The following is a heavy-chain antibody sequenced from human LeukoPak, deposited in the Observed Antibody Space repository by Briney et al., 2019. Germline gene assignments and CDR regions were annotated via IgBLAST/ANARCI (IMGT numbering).Heavy chain of an antibody. Sequence: GGSLRLSCAVSGFTVSGNYMSWVRQAPGKGLEWVSAISGSGGSTYYADSVKGRFTISRDNSKNTLYLQMNSLRAEDTAVYYCAKEVFYYYGSGSYYKGSPYFDYWGQGTLVTVSS. CDR1: GFTVSGNY. V-gene: IGHV3-23*01. CDR2: ISGSGGST. J-gene: IGHJ4*02. D-gene: IGHD3-10*01. CDR3: AKEVFYYYGSGSYYKGSPYFDY.